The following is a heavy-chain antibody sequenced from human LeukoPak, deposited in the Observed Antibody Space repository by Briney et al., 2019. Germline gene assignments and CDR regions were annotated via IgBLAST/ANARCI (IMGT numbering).Heavy chain of an antibody. CDR2: INHSGST. Sequence: SETLSFTCAVYGGSFSGYYWSWIRQPPGKGLEWIGEINHSGSTNYNPSLKSRVTISVDTSKNQFSLKLSSVTAADTAVYYCARDPNYGDYLDAFDIWGQGTMVTVSS. J-gene: IGHJ3*02. CDR1: GGSFSGYY. D-gene: IGHD4-17*01. CDR3: ARDPNYGDYLDAFDI. V-gene: IGHV4-34*01.